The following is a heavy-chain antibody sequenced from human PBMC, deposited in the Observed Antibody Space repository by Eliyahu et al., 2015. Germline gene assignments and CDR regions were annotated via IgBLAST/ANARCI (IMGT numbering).Heavy chain of an antibody. CDR2: IIPIFGTA. CDR3: ARGDRIFGVVNWFDP. Sequence: QVQLVQSGAEVKKPGSSVKVSCKASGXTFSXYAISWVRQAPGQGLEWMGGIIPIFGTANYAQXFQGRVTITADESTSTAYMELSSLRSEDTAVYYCARGDRIFGVVNWFDPWGQGTLVTVSS. V-gene: IGHV1-69*01. J-gene: IGHJ5*02. D-gene: IGHD3-3*02. CDR1: GXTFSXYA.